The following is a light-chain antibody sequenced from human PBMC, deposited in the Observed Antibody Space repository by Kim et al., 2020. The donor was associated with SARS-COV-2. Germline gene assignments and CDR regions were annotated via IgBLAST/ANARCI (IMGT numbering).Light chain of an antibody. CDR3: QQDDDLPYT. J-gene: IGKJ2*01. CDR1: QDISNY. CDR2: EAS. Sequence: SASVGDRTTITCPASQDISNYLNWFQQKPGKAPKLLIYEASNLETGVPSRFSGGGSGTDFTFTISNLHPEDIATYYCQQDDDLPYTFGQGTKLAI. V-gene: IGKV1-33*01.